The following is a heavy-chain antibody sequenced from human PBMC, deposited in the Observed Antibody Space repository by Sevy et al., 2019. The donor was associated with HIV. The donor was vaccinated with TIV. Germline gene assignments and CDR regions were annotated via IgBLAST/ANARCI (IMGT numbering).Heavy chain of an antibody. D-gene: IGHD3-10*01. Sequence: ASVKVSCKASGGTFSSYAISWVRQAPGQGLEWMGGIIPIFGTANYAQKFQGRVTITADESTSTAYMELSSLGSEDTAVYYCARGDVLLWFGELLGRWFDPWGQGTLVTVSS. V-gene: IGHV1-69*13. CDR1: GGTFSSYA. CDR3: ARGDVLLWFGELLGRWFDP. CDR2: IIPIFGTA. J-gene: IGHJ5*02.